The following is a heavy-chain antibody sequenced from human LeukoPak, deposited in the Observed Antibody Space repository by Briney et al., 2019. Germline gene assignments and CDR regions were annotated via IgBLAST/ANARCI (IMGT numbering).Heavy chain of an antibody. CDR3: VKDFGGNSDS. J-gene: IGHJ4*02. D-gene: IGHD4-23*01. CDR2: INEDGRVT. CDR1: RFNVNDYW. Sequence: GGSLRLSCAASRFNVNDYWMHWVRQAPGKGLAWVSRINEDGRVTTYAGSVRGRFTIFRDSVENTLHLQMNSLRAEDTAVYYCVKDFGGNSDSWGQGTLVTVSS. V-gene: IGHV3-74*01.